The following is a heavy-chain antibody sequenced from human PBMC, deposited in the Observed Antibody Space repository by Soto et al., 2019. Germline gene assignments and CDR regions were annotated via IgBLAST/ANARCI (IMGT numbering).Heavy chain of an antibody. CDR2: ISYDGSNK. J-gene: IGHJ4*02. CDR1: GFTFSTYA. Sequence: GGSLRLSCAASGFTFSTYAMHWVRQAPGKGLEWVAVISYDGSNKYYADSVKGRFTISRDNSKNTLSLQMNSLRADDTAVYYCARDLSTKLVIISTGKDYWGKGTLVTVSS. D-gene: IGHD3-22*01. CDR3: ARDLSTKLVIISTGKDY. V-gene: IGHV3-30-3*01.